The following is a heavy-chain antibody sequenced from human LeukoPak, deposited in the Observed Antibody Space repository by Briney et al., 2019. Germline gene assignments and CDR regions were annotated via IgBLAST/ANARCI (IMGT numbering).Heavy chain of an antibody. V-gene: IGHV3-15*01. D-gene: IGHD5-24*01. J-gene: IGHJ6*03. CDR2: IKSQTDGGTT. CDR1: GFTFGSCA. Sequence: GGSLRLSCEASGFTFGSCAMSWVRQAPGKGLEWVGRIKSQTDGGTTDYAAPVKGRFTISRDDSKNTLYLQMNSLKTEDTAVYYCTPLDGGSYYYYMDVWGKGTTVIVSS. CDR3: TPLDGGSYYYYMDV.